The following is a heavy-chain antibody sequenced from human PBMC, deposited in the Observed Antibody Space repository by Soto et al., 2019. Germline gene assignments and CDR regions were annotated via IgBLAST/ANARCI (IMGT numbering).Heavy chain of an antibody. CDR1: GGSISSADYY. V-gene: IGHV4-30-4*01. D-gene: IGHD5-12*01. CDR2: IYYSGST. Sequence: PSETRSLTCTVSGGSISSADYYWSCVRQPPGKGLEWIGYIYYSGSTFFNPSLKSRVTISKDTSRNQFSLRLNSVTAADTAVYYCARAIVVTIGGMDVWGQGTTVTVSS. CDR3: ARAIVVTIGGMDV. J-gene: IGHJ6*02.